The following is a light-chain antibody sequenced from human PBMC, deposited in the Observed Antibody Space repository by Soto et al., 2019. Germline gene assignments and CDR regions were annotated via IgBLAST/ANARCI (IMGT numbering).Light chain of an antibody. J-gene: IGKJ2*01. CDR1: QSVGRW. CDR3: QQYNSFST. Sequence: DIQMTQSPSTLSASVGDRVNITCRASQSVGRWLDWYQQKTGKATKLLVFSASRLVSGAPSRFSGTGSGTDFTLTISILQPDEFATYYCQQYNSFSTFGQGIKLEIK. CDR2: SAS. V-gene: IGKV1-5*03.